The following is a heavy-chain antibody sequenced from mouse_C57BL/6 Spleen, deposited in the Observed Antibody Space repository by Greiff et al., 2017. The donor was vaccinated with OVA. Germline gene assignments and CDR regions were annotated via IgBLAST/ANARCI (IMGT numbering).Heavy chain of an antibody. J-gene: IGHJ3*01. CDR3: ARPLTGTPFAY. CDR2: ISSGSSTI. Sequence: EVQLVESGGGLVKPGGSLKLSCAASGFTFSDYGMHWVRQAPEQGLEWVAYISSGSSTIYYADTVKGRFTISRDNAKNTLFLQMTSLRSEDTAMYYCARPLTGTPFAYWGQGTLVTVSA. D-gene: IGHD4-1*01. CDR1: GFTFSDYG. V-gene: IGHV5-17*01.